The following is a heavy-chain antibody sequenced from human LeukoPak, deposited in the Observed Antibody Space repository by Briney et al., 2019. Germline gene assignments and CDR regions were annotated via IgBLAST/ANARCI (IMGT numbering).Heavy chain of an antibody. CDR1: GFTFSSYA. D-gene: IGHD3-16*02. CDR3: AKPPGYYDYVWGSYRP. V-gene: IGHV3-23*01. CDR2: ISGSGGST. Sequence: GGSLRLSCAASGFTFSSYAMSWVRQAPGKGLEWVSAISGSGGSTYYADSVKGRFTISRDNSKNTLYLQMNSLRAEDTAVYYCAKPPGYYDYVWGSYRPWGQGTLVTVSS. J-gene: IGHJ5*02.